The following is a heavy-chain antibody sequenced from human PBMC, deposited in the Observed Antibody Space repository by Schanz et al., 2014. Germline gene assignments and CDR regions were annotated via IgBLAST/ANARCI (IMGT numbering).Heavy chain of an antibody. J-gene: IGHJ4*02. D-gene: IGHD3-10*01. CDR1: GYRVRDVS. CDR2: FDLEQGQT. Sequence: QGHLVQSGAEVKEPGASVQVSCKVSGYRVRDVSIHWVRAVPGRGLQWLGGFDLEQGQTIYAHEFQGRVIMTEDTSTDTAYLELSSLTSDDTAVYYCTFPTGPFYGSGSCFNYWGPGTLVTVSS. CDR3: TFPTGPFYGSGSCFNY. V-gene: IGHV1-24*01.